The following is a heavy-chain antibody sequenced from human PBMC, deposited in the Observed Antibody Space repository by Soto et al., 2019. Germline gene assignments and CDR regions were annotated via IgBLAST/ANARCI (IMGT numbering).Heavy chain of an antibody. CDR1: GFSLSTHGVG. V-gene: IGHV2-5*02. D-gene: IGHD3-3*01. CDR2: IYGDDDK. CDR3: ARGGIFRSFDY. J-gene: IGHJ4*02. Sequence: QVTLKESGPTLVKPTQTLTLTCSFSGFSLSTHGVGVAWIRQPPGKALEWLALIYGDDDKRHRSSLRSRLSISPDTAKNQVVLTMTDMDPADTATYYCARGGIFRSFDYWGQGTLVTVSS.